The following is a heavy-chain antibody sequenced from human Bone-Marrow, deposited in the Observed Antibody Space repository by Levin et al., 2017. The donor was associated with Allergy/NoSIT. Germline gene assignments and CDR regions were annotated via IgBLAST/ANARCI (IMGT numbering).Heavy chain of an antibody. D-gene: IGHD3-10*01. CDR2: ISYSGST. J-gene: IGHJ3*02. V-gene: IGHV4-31*03. CDR3: ARMTTVVQGANRGHDVFDI. CDR1: GGSISRGDSY. Sequence: SETLSLTCSVSGGSISRGDSYWSWIRQQPGKGLEWIGYISYSGSTYFAPSLKSRASMSVDISFNQFSLRLNSVTAADTAAYYCARMTTVVQGANRGHDVFDIWGQGTMVTVSS.